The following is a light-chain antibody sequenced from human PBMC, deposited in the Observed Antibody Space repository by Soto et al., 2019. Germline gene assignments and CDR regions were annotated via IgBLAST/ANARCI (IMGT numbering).Light chain of an antibody. Sequence: EIVLTQSTGTLSLSPGERATLSCGASQSVSSSHFAWYQQKPGQAPRLLIYGASSRATGIPHRFSGSGSGTDFTLTISSLEPEDFAVYYCQQRSNWPPTFGQGTRLEIK. CDR2: GAS. V-gene: IGKV3D-20*02. J-gene: IGKJ5*01. CDR3: QQRSNWPPT. CDR1: QSVSSSH.